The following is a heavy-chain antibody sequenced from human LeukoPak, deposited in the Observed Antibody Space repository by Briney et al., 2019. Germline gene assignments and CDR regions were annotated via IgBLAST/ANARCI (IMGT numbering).Heavy chain of an antibody. Sequence: ASVKVSCKASGGTFSSYAISWVRQAPGQGLEWMGRIIPIFGTANYAQKFQGRVTITTDESTSTAYMELSSLRSEDTAVYYCARGCTSCFWFDPCGQGTLVTVSS. V-gene: IGHV1-69*05. CDR3: ARGCTSCFWFDP. CDR1: GGTFSSYA. CDR2: IIPIFGTA. J-gene: IGHJ5*02. D-gene: IGHD2-2*01.